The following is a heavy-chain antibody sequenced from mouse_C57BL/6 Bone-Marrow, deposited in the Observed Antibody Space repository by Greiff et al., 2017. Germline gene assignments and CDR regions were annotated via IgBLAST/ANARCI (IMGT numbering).Heavy chain of an antibody. CDR2: ISSGGSYT. V-gene: IGHV5-6*02. CDR3: ARRAVPGYYYAMDY. J-gene: IGHJ4*01. Sequence: EVMLVESGGDLVKPGGSLKLSCAASGFTFSSYGMSWVRQTPDKRLEWVATISSGGSYTYYPDSVKGRFTISRDNAKNTLYLQMSSLKSEDTAMYYCARRAVPGYYYAMDYWGQGTSVTVSS. CDR1: GFTFSSYG.